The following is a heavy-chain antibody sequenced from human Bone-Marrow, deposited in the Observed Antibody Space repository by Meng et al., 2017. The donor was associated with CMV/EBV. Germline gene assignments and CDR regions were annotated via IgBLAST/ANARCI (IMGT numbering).Heavy chain of an antibody. Sequence: ASAKVSCKAAGSTFSNLYIHWVRQAPGQGLEWMGVYSPSDDRTTNAQKFQGRVTMTRDTSTSTVFMELASLKSEDMGVYYCAGLSNPGDYWGQGTLVTVSS. V-gene: IGHV1-46*01. CDR2: YSPSDDRT. CDR1: GSTFSNLY. CDR3: AGLSNPGDY. D-gene: IGHD2/OR15-2a*01. J-gene: IGHJ4*02.